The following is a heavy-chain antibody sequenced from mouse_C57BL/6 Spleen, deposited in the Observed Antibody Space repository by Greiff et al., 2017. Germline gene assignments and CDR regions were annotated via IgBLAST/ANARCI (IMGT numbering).Heavy chain of an antibody. J-gene: IGHJ4*01. CDR3: ASTDYYAMDY. CDR2: IWSGGST. V-gene: IGHV2-2*01. D-gene: IGHD6-1*01. CDR1: GFSLTSYG. Sequence: VKVVESGPGLVQPSQSLSITCTVSGFSLTSYGVHWVRQSPGKGLEWLGVIWSGGSTDYNAAFISRLSISKDNSKSQVFFKMNSLQADDTAIYYCASTDYYAMDYWGQGTSVTVSS.